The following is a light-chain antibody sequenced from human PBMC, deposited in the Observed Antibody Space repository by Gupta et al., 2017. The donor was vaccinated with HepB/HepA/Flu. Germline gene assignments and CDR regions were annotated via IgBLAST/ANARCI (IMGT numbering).Light chain of an antibody. Sequence: EIVLTPSPGTLSLSLGERATLSCRASQSVRSSYLAWYQQKPGQAPRLLIYGASVRATGIPDRFSGSESGTDFTLTISRVEPEDFAVYYWQQYASSRTFGQGTKVEIK. V-gene: IGKV3-20*01. CDR2: GAS. CDR1: QSVRSSY. CDR3: QQYASSRT. J-gene: IGKJ1*01.